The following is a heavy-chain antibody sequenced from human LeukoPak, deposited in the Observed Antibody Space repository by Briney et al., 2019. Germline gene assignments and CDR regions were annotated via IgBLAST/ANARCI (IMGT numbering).Heavy chain of an antibody. CDR2: IIPILGIA. J-gene: IGHJ4*02. CDR1: GYTFTSYG. V-gene: IGHV1-69*04. Sequence: SVKVSCKASGYTFTSYGISWVRQAPGQGLEWMGRIIPILGIANYAQKFQGRVTITADKSTSTAYMELSSLRSEDTAVYYCARTGYSSGLVDYWGQGTLVTVSS. CDR3: ARTGYSSGLVDY. D-gene: IGHD6-19*01.